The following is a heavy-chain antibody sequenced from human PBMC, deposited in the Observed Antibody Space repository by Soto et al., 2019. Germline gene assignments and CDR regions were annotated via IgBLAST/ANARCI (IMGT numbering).Heavy chain of an antibody. CDR1: GFTFSSYG. CDR3: AKDTAFGTNAFDI. CDR2: ISYDGSNK. J-gene: IGHJ3*02. Sequence: GGSLRLSCAASGFTFSSYGMHWVRQAPGKGLEWVAVISYDGSNKYYADSVKGRFTISRDNSKNTLYLQMNSLRAEDTAVYYCAKDTAFGTNAFDIWGQGTMVTVSS. D-gene: IGHD5-18*01. V-gene: IGHV3-30*18.